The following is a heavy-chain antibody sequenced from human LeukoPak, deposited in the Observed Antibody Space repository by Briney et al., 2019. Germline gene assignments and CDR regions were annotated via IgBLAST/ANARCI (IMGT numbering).Heavy chain of an antibody. J-gene: IGHJ4*02. Sequence: GASVKVSCKASGYIFTGYYLHWVRQAPGQGLEWMGRINPDSGGTNYAQESQGRVTMTRDTSISTAYMEVSRLRHDDTVVYYCARDLGDYGWDYWGQGTLVTVSS. V-gene: IGHV1-2*05. CDR3: ARDLGDYGWDY. D-gene: IGHD3-16*01. CDR1: GYIFTGYY. CDR2: INPDSGGT.